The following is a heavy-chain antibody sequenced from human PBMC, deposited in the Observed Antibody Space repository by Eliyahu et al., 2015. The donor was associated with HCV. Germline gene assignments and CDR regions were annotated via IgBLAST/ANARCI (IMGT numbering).Heavy chain of an antibody. CDR1: GGTFSRYT. D-gene: IGHD3-22*01. J-gene: IGHJ4*02. CDR3: ARGPETQSAYYYNY. Sequence: QVQLVQSGAEVKKPGSSVKVSCKASGGTFSRYTIDWVRQGPGTGAGLVGGVIPMFGTANYAQKFQGRVTITADESTSTAYMELSSLRSEDTAVYYCARGPETQSAYYYNYWGQGTLVSVSS. V-gene: IGHV1-69*01. CDR2: VIPMFGTA.